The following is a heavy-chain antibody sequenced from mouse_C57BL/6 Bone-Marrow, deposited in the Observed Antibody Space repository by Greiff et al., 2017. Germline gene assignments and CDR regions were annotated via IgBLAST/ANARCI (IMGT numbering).Heavy chain of an antibody. Sequence: VQLQQSGAELVKPGASVKMSCKASGYTFTSYWITWVKQRPRQGLEWIGDIYPGSGSTNYNEKFKSKATLTVDTSSSTAYMQLSSLTSEDSAVYYCASPGFAYWGQGTLVTVSA. CDR1: GYTFTSYW. V-gene: IGHV1-55*01. J-gene: IGHJ3*01. CDR2: IYPGSGST. CDR3: ASPGFAY.